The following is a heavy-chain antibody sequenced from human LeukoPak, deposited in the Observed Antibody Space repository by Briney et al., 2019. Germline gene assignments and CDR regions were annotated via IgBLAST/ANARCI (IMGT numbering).Heavy chain of an antibody. Sequence: GGSLRLSCAASGFIFSSYAMSWVRQAPGKGLEWVSAISGSGGSTYYADSVRGRFTISRDNSKNTLYLRMNSLRADDTAVYYCAKDDRWLQFCCWGQGTLVTVSA. CDR1: GFIFSSYA. V-gene: IGHV3-23*01. J-gene: IGHJ4*02. CDR3: AKDDRWLQFCC. CDR2: ISGSGGST. D-gene: IGHD5-24*01.